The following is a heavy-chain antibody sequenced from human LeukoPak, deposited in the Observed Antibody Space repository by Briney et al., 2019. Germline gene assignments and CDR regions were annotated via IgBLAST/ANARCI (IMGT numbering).Heavy chain of an antibody. V-gene: IGHV1-8*03. J-gene: IGHJ6*03. CDR3: ARYGDYNYSYYMDV. CDR2: MNPNSGNT. D-gene: IGHD4-17*01. CDR1: GYSFTSYW. Sequence: GESLKISCKGSGYSFTSYWIGWVRQATGQGLEWMGWMNPNSGNTGYAQKFQGRVTITRNTSISTAYMELSSLRSEDTAVYYCARYGDYNYSYYMDVWGKGTTVTVSS.